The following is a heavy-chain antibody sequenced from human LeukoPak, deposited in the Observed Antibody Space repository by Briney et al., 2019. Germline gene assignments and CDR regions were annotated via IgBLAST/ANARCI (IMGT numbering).Heavy chain of an antibody. D-gene: IGHD6-6*01. J-gene: IGHJ3*02. Sequence: GASVKVSCKASGGTFSSYAISWVRQAPGQGLEWMGGIIPIFGTANYARKFQGRVTITTDESTSTAYMELSSLRSEDTAVYYCARVWGVVAARRPGAFDIWGQGTMVTVSS. CDR1: GGTFSSYA. CDR2: IIPIFGTA. V-gene: IGHV1-69*05. CDR3: ARVWGVVAARRPGAFDI.